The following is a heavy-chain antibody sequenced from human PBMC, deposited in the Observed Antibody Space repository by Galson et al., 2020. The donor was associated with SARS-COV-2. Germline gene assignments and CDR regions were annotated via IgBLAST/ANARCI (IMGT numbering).Heavy chain of an antibody. CDR2: LYFNGST. Sequence: SQTLSLTCAVSGGSISSGTYSWSWIRQPPGKGLDWIGNLYFNGSTYYNPSLRSRVSISVDMSKNHFSLHLNSVTAADTAVYFCARVRGYNYGYAPWFDPWGQGILVTVSS. J-gene: IGHJ5*02. CDR3: ARVRGYNYGYAPWFDP. V-gene: IGHV4-30-4*07. CDR1: GGSISSGTYS. D-gene: IGHD5-18*01.